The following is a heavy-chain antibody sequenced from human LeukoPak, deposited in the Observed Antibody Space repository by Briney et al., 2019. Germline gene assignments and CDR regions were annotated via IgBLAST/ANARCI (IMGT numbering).Heavy chain of an antibody. CDR2: ISSSSSYI. Sequence: KPGGSLRLSCAASGFTFSSYSMNWVRQAPGKGLEWVSSISSSSSYIYYADSVKGRFTISRDNAKNSLYLQMNSLRAEDTAVYCCARDSVEWLLYRYYFDYWGQGTLVTVSS. J-gene: IGHJ4*02. V-gene: IGHV3-21*01. D-gene: IGHD3-3*01. CDR3: ARDSVEWLLYRYYFDY. CDR1: GFTFSSYS.